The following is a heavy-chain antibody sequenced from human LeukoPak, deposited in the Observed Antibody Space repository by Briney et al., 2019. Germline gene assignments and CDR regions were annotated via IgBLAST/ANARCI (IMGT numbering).Heavy chain of an antibody. D-gene: IGHD6-13*01. V-gene: IGHV4-39*07. J-gene: IGHJ4*02. CDR3: ARGGSSSSPGYYFDY. CDR2: IYYSGST. CDR1: GGSISSSIYY. Sequence: SETLSLTCTVSGGSISSSIYYWAWIRQPPGKGLEWIGSIYYSGSTYYNPSLKSRVTISVDTSKNQFSLKLSSVTAADTAVYYCARGGSSSSPGYYFDYWGQGTLVTVSS.